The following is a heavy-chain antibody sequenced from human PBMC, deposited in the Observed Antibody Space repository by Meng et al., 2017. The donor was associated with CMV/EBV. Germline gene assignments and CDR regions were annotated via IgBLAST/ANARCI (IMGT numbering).Heavy chain of an antibody. CDR3: ARDSVSGENWFDP. CDR1: GYTFTGYY. J-gene: IGHJ5*02. D-gene: IGHD5/OR15-5a*01. V-gene: IGHV1-2*02. CDR2: INPNSGGT. Sequence: ASVKVSCKASGYTFTGYYMHWVRQDPGQGLEWMGWINPNSGGTNYAQKFQGRVTMTRDTSISTAYMELSRLRSDDTAVYYCARDSVSGENWFDPWGQGTLVTVSS.